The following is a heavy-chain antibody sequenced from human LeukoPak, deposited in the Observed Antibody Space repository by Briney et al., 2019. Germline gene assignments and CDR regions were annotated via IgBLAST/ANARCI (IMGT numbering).Heavy chain of an antibody. Sequence: PGGSLRLSCAGSGFTFNSYWMHWVRQAPGKGLVWVSRINSDGSSTSYADSVKGRFTISRDNAKNTLYLQMNSLRAEDTAVYYCARSVAVVSATFGYWGQGTLVTVSS. V-gene: IGHV3-74*01. CDR3: ARSVAVVSATFGY. J-gene: IGHJ4*02. CDR2: INSDGSST. CDR1: GFTFNSYW. D-gene: IGHD2-15*01.